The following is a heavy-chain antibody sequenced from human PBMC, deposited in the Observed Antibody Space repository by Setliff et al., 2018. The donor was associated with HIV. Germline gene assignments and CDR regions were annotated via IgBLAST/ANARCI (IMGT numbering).Heavy chain of an antibody. CDR2: MYTSGVA. V-gene: IGHV4-4*07. CDR3: ARDPKVEWDLLGAFDT. J-gene: IGHJ3*02. D-gene: IGHD3-16*01. Sequence: PSETLSLTCTVSGGSISSYYWSWIRQPAGKGLEWIGRMYTSGVAKYNPSLESRVTMSVDTSKNQMSLELTSVTAADTAVYYCARDPKVEWDLLGAFDTWGQGTMVTVSS. CDR1: GGSISSYY.